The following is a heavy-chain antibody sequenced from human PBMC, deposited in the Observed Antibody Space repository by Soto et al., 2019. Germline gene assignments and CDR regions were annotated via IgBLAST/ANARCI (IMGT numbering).Heavy chain of an antibody. CDR2: IQSGGPT. D-gene: IGHD2-2*01. Sequence: GGSLRLSCAASGFTVSSKYMSWVRQAPGKGLEWVSLIQSGGPTYYADSVKGRFTISRDTSENTLHLQMDSLRAEDTAVYYCARDGVPAAVYYYYYMDVWGKGTTVTVSS. V-gene: IGHV3-66*01. J-gene: IGHJ6*03. CDR3: ARDGVPAAVYYYYYMDV. CDR1: GFTVSSKY.